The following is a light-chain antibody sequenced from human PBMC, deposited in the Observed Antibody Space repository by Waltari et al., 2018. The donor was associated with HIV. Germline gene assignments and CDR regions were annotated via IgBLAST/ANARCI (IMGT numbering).Light chain of an antibody. J-gene: IGLJ3*02. CDR2: RNN. CDR3: AAWDDSLNGAV. Sequence: QSVLTQPPSASGTPGQRVTISCSGSSSNIGSNIVNWYQQLPGTAPKLLIYRNNQRPSGVPDRCSGSKSGTSASLAISGLQSEDDADYYCAAWDDSLNGAVFGGGTKLTVL. V-gene: IGLV1-44*01. CDR1: SSNIGSNI.